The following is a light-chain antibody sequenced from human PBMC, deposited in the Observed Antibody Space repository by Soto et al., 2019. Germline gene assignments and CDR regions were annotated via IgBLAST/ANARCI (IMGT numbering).Light chain of an antibody. CDR1: SSDIGSYIL. CDR2: DGS. V-gene: IGLV2-23*03. CDR3: CSYAGTTTFDV. J-gene: IGLJ1*01. Sequence: QSALTQPASVSGSPGQSITISCTGTSSDIGSYILVSWYQQHPGKGPKLLIYDGSERPSGVSNRFSGSRSGNTASLTISGLQAEDEADYYCCSYAGTTTFDVFGTGTKLTVL.